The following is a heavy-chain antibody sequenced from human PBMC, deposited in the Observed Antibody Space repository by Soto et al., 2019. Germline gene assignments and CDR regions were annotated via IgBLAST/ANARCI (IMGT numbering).Heavy chain of an antibody. J-gene: IGHJ4*02. D-gene: IGHD3-22*01. Sequence: EVQLLESGGGLVQPGGSLRLSCAASGFTFSSYTMTWVRQAPGKGLEWVSAISGSGGSTYYADSVKGRFTISTDNSKNTLYLQMNSLRAEDTAVYYCALGGDYYDSSGYYSLDYWGQGTLVTVSS. CDR1: GFTFSSYT. V-gene: IGHV3-23*01. CDR2: ISGSGGST. CDR3: ALGGDYYDSSGYYSLDY.